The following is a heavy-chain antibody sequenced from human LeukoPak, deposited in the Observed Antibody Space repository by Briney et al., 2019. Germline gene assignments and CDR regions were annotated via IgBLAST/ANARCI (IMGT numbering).Heavy chain of an antibody. CDR1: GYTFTSNY. Sequence: ASVKVSCKASGYTFTSNYIHWVRQAPGQGLEWMGMIYPRDGSTSYAQKFQGRVTVTRDTSTSTVHMELSGLRSEDTAVYYCARDQEGCDYWGQGTLVTVSS. CDR2: IYPRDGST. J-gene: IGHJ4*02. CDR3: ARDQEGCDY. V-gene: IGHV1-46*01. D-gene: IGHD6-19*01.